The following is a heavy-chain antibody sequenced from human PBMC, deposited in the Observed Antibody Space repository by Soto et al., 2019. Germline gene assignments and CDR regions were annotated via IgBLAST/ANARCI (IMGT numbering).Heavy chain of an antibody. D-gene: IGHD6-19*01. V-gene: IGHV3-66*01. CDR1: GFTVSSNY. Sequence: GGSLRLSCAASGFTVSSNYMSWVRQAPGKGLEWVSVFYSGGSTYYADSVKGRFTISRDNSKNTLYLQMNSLRAEDTAVYYCARTSSGWYFYVFWGQGTLVTVSS. CDR2: FYSGGST. J-gene: IGHJ4*02. CDR3: ARTSSGWYFYVF.